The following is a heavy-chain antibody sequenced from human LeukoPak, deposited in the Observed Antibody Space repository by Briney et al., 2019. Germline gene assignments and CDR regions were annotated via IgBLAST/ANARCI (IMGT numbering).Heavy chain of an antibody. CDR1: GGTFSSYA. J-gene: IGHJ3*02. Sequence: GSSVKVSCKASGGTFSSYAISWVRQAPGQGLEWMGRIIPIFGTANYAQKFQGRVTITTDESTSTAYMELSSLRSEDTAVYYCAREPPGDYDLYDAFDIWGQGTMVTVSS. CDR2: IIPIFGTA. CDR3: AREPPGDYDLYDAFDI. V-gene: IGHV1-69*05. D-gene: IGHD4-17*01.